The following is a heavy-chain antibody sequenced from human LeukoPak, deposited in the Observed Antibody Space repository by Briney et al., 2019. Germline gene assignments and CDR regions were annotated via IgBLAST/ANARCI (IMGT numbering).Heavy chain of an antibody. CDR2: IVVGSGNT. V-gene: IGHV1-58*02. Sequence: SVKVSCKASGFTFTSSAMQWVRQARGQRLEWIGWIVVGSGNTNYAQKFQERVTITRDMSTSTAYMELSSLRSEDTAVYYCARGYCSSGYCFQFDYWGQGTLVTVSS. D-gene: IGHD2-15*01. CDR3: ARGYCSSGYCFQFDY. J-gene: IGHJ4*02. CDR1: GFTFTSSA.